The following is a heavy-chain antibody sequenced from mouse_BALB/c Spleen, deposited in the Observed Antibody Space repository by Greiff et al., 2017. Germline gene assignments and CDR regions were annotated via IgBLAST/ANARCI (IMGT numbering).Heavy chain of an antibody. CDR1: GYTFTSYW. J-gene: IGHJ4*01. CDR3: AKTARATKAMDY. V-gene: IGHV1-69*02. D-gene: IGHD3-2*01. CDR2: IDPSDSYT. Sequence: QVQLQQSGPELVKPGASVKLSCKASGYTFTSYWMHWVKQRPGQGLEWIGEIDPSDSYTNYNQKFKGKATLTVDKSSSTAYMQLSSLTSEDSAVYYCAKTARATKAMDYWGQGTSVTVSS.